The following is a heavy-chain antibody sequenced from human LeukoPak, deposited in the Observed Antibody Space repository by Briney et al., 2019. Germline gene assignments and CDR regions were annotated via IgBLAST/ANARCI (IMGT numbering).Heavy chain of an antibody. CDR1: GFTFSSYT. CDR2: ISGSGGST. Sequence: PGGSLRLSCAASGFTFSSYTMSWVRQAPGKGLEWVSAISGSGGSTYYADSVKGRFTISRDNSKNTLYLQMNSLRAEDTAVYYCTRRFPVCRLCLDYWGQGTLVTVSS. D-gene: IGHD2-2*01. CDR3: TRRFPVCRLCLDY. V-gene: IGHV3-23*01. J-gene: IGHJ4*02.